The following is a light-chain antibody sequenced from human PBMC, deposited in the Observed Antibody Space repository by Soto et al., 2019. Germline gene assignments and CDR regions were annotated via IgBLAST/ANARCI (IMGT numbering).Light chain of an antibody. J-gene: IGLJ2*01. CDR3: QTWGTGLYVV. Sequence: QPVLTQSPSASASLGASVKLTCTLSSGHSTYAIAWHQQQPEKGPRYLMKLNSDGSHSKGDGIPDRFSGSSSGAERYLTISSLRSEDEADYYCQTWGTGLYVVFGGGTKLTVL. CDR2: LNSDGSH. V-gene: IGLV4-69*01. CDR1: SGHSTYA.